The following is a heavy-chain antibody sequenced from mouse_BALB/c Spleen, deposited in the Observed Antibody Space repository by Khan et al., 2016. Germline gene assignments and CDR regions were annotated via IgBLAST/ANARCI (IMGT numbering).Heavy chain of an antibody. Sequence: EVQLQESGPDLVKPSQSLSLTCTVTGFSITSDYSWHWLRQFPGNKLEWMGYIHYSGSTNYNQTLKSRISITRDTSKNQFFLQLNSVTTEDTANFSCASYYCGGSPWFAYWGQGTLVTVSA. CDR2: IHYSGST. CDR1: GFSITSDYS. J-gene: IGHJ3*01. V-gene: IGHV3-1*02. D-gene: IGHD1-1*01. CDR3: ASYYCGGSPWFAY.